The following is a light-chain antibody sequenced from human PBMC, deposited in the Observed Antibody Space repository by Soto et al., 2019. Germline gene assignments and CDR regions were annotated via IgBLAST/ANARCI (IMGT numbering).Light chain of an antibody. J-gene: IGLJ2*01. CDR3: SSYTSTNTVV. CDR1: TGDIGGYNF. Sequence: QSALTQPASVSGSPGQSITISWTGTTGDIGGYNFVSWYQQHPGKAPKLMFYDVTNRPSGVSDRFSGSKSGNTASLTISGLQAEDEAVYYCSSYTSTNTVVFGGGTKLTVL. CDR2: DVT. V-gene: IGLV2-14*03.